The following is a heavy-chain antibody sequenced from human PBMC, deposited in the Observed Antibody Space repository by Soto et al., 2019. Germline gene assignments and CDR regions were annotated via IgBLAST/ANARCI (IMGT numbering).Heavy chain of an antibody. CDR3: ARDGSREYSGYENNYPLNWFDP. J-gene: IGHJ5*02. V-gene: IGHV3-48*02. Sequence: EVQLVESGGGLVQPGGSLRLSCAASGFTFSSYSMNWVRQAPGKGLEWGSYINSSSSTIYYADSVKGRFTISRDNAKNSLYLQMNSLRDEDTAVYYCARDGSREYSGYENNYPLNWFDPWGQGTLVTVSS. D-gene: IGHD5-12*01. CDR2: INSSSSTI. CDR1: GFTFSSYS.